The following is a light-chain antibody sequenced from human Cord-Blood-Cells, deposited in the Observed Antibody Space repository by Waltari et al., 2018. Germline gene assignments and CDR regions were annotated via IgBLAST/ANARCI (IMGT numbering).Light chain of an antibody. V-gene: IGLV3-1*01. J-gene: IGLJ2*01. CDR3: QAWDSSTVV. CDR2: QDS. CDR1: KLGDKY. Sequence: SYELTQPPSVSVSPGQTASITCSGDKLGDKYACWYQQKPGQSPVLVIYQDSKRPSGIPEGFSGSNCGNTATLTISGTQAMDEADYYCQAWDSSTVVFGGGTKLTVL.